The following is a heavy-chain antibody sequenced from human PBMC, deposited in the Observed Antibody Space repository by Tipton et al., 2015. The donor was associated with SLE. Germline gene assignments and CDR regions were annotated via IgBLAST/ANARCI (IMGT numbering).Heavy chain of an antibody. V-gene: IGHV4-61*01. CDR3: ARDTYSSSWYRGFDY. CDR2: IYYSGST. D-gene: IGHD6-13*01. CDR1: GGSVSSGSYY. J-gene: IGHJ4*02. Sequence: TLSLTCTVSGGSVSSGSYYWSWIRQPPGKGLEWIGYIYYSGSTNYNPSLKSRVTISVDTSKNQFSLKLSSVTAADTAVYYCARDTYSSSWYRGFDYWGQGTLVTVSS.